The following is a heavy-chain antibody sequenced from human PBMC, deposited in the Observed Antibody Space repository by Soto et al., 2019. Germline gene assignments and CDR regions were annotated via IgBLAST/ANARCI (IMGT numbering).Heavy chain of an antibody. CDR1: GFTFSSYG. D-gene: IGHD3-10*01. V-gene: IGHV3-30*18. CDR3: AKDVSPLRGVIEYFDY. J-gene: IGHJ4*02. Sequence: GGSLRLSCAASGFTFSSYGMHWVRQAPGKGLEWVAVISYDGSNKYYADSVKGRFTISRDNSKNTLYLQMNSLRAEDTAVYYRAKDVSPLRGVIEYFDYWGQGTLVTVSS. CDR2: ISYDGSNK.